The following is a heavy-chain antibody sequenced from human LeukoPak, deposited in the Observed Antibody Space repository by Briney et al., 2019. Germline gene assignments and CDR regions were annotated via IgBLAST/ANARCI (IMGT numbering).Heavy chain of an antibody. J-gene: IGHJ6*03. Sequence: PSETLSLTCAVSGYSISSGYYWGWIRQPPGKGLEWIGSIYHSGSTYYNPSLKSRVTISVDTSKNQFSLELSSVTAADTAVYYCARLYANYYMDVWGKGTTVTVSS. V-gene: IGHV4-38-2*01. CDR3: ARLYANYYMDV. CDR1: GYSISSGYY. D-gene: IGHD3-16*01. CDR2: IYHSGST.